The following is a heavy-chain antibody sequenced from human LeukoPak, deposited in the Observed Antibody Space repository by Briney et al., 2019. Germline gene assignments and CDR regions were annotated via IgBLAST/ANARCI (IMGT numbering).Heavy chain of an antibody. CDR1: GGSTSGSY. J-gene: IGHJ4*02. CDR3: ARGYNSGWYAY. V-gene: IGHV4-59*01. Sequence: SETLSLTCSVSGGSTSGSYWSWVRQPPGKGLQWIGYIHYTGSTDYNPSLKSRVTISIDTPKNQVSLRVTSVTAADTAVYYCARGYNSGWYAYWGQGTLVTVSS. CDR2: IHYTGST. D-gene: IGHD6-19*01.